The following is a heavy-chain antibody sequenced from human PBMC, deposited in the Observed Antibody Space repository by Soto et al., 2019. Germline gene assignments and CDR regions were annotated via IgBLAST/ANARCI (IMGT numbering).Heavy chain of an antibody. D-gene: IGHD3-16*01. CDR2: INPSGST. CDR3: ATITSGEFYNWFEP. V-gene: IGHV4-34*01. Sequence: PSETLSLTCAVYGGSFSGYYWSWIRQPPGKGLEWIGEINPSGSTNYSPSLKSRVTISVDTSKTHFSLKLSSVTAADTAVYYCATITSGEFYNWFEPWGQGTLVTVSS. J-gene: IGHJ5*02. CDR1: GGSFSGYY.